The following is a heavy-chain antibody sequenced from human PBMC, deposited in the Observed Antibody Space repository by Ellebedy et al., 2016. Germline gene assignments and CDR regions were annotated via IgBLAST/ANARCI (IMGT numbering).Heavy chain of an antibody. CDR2: INHSGST. Sequence: SETLSLXXTVSGGSITSSGYYWGWIRQPPGKGLEWIGEINHSGSTNYNPSLKSRVTISVDTSKNQFSLKLSSVTAADTAVYYCARDCTNGVCLGYWGQGTLVTVSS. V-gene: IGHV4-39*07. CDR1: GGSITSSGYY. CDR3: ARDCTNGVCLGY. D-gene: IGHD2-8*01. J-gene: IGHJ4*02.